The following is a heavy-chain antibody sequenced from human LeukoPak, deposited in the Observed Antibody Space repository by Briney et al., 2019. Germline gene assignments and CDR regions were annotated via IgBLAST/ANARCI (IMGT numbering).Heavy chain of an antibody. D-gene: IGHD3-10*01. CDR1: GGTFSSYA. CDR3: ARGAITMVRGVTSQFWFDP. V-gene: IGHV1-69*06. CDR2: IIPIFGTA. J-gene: IGHJ5*02. Sequence: SVKVSCKASGGTFSSYAISWVRQAPGQGLEWMGGIIPIFGTANYAQKFQGRVTITADKSTSTAYMELSSLRSDDTAVYYCARGAITMVRGVTSQFWFDPWGQGTLVTVSS.